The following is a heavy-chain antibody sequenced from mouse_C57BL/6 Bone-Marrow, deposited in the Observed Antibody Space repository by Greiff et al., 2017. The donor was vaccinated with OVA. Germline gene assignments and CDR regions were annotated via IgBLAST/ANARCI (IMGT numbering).Heavy chain of an antibody. CDR2: ITPNNGGT. D-gene: IGHD2-4*01. CDR1: GYTFTDYY. Sequence: EVQLQQSGPELVKPGASVKISCKASGYTFTDYYMNWVKQSHGKSLEWIGDITPNNGGTSYNQKFKGKATLTVDKSSSTAYMELRSLTSEDSAVYYCARYYDYDRGMDYWGQGTSVTVSS. V-gene: IGHV1-26*01. J-gene: IGHJ4*01. CDR3: ARYYDYDRGMDY.